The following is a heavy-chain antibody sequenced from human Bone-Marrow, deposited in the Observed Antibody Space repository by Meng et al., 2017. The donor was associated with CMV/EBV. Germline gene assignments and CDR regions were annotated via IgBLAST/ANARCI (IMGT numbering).Heavy chain of an antibody. Sequence: ASGYTVTGYYIHWVRQAPGQGLEWMGRINPDSGGTSYAQKFQGRVTMTRDTSISTAYMELSSLRSDDAAVYYCARVKIRGIINWFDPWGQGTLVTVSS. V-gene: IGHV1-2*02. J-gene: IGHJ5*02. CDR2: INPDSGGT. CDR1: GYTVTGYY. CDR3: ARVKIRGIINWFDP. D-gene: IGHD3-10*01.